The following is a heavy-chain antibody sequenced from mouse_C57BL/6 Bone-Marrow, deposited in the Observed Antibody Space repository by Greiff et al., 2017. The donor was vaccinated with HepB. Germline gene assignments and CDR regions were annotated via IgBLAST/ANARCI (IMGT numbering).Heavy chain of an antibody. CDR2: ISDGGSYT. Sequence: EVQLVESGGGLVKPGGSLKLSCAASGFTFSSYAMSWVRQTPEKRLEWVATISDGGSYTYYPDNVKGRFTISRDNAKNNLYLQMSHLKSEDTAMYYCARDRDGYYVYWYFDVWGTGTTVTVSS. CDR3: ARDRDGYYVYWYFDV. CDR1: GFTFSSYA. D-gene: IGHD2-3*01. V-gene: IGHV5-4*01. J-gene: IGHJ1*03.